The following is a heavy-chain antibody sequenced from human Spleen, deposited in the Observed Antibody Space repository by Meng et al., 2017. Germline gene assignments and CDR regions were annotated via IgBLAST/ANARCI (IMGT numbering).Heavy chain of an antibody. CDR2: ISNSGGIT. CDR3: ATVVQGAYVFDN. V-gene: IGHV3-23*01. Sequence: EVQLLESGGGLAQPGGALRLSCVTSGFTFKRYALTWVRQAPGKGLEWVSAISNSGGITFYADSVRGRATISGDISKNTLYLDMNNLRDDDTAVYYCATVVQGAYVFDNWGQGTLVTVSS. CDR1: GFTFKRYA. D-gene: IGHD3-10*02. J-gene: IGHJ4*02.